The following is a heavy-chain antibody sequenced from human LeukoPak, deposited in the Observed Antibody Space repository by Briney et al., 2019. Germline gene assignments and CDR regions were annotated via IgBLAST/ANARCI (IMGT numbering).Heavy chain of an antibody. CDR2: IYYSGST. CDR3: ASYTVAGWVYFDY. V-gene: IGHV4-59*08. D-gene: IGHD6-19*01. Sequence: SETLSLTCTVSGGSISSYYWSWIRQPPGKGLEWIGYIYYSGSTNYNPSLKSRVTISVDTSKNQFSLKLSSVTAADTAVYYCASYTVAGWVYFDYWGQGTLVTVSS. J-gene: IGHJ4*02. CDR1: GGSISSYY.